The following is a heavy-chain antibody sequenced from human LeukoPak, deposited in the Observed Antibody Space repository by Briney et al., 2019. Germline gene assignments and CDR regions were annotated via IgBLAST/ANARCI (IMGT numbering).Heavy chain of an antibody. CDR2: IFYSGTT. CDR3: AILRGAMAYFFDY. D-gene: IGHD5-18*01. J-gene: IGHJ4*02. Sequence: SETLSLTCTVSGGSISSSSYYWGWIRQPPGKGLEWIGSIFYSGTTYYNSSLKSRVTISVDTSKNQFSLKLSSVTAADTAVYYCAILRGAMAYFFDYWGQGTLVTGSS. CDR1: GGSISSSSYY. V-gene: IGHV4-39*01.